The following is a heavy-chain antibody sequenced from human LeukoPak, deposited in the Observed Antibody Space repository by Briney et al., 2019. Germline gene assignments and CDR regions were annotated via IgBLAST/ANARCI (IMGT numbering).Heavy chain of an antibody. D-gene: IGHD5-24*01. Sequence: GGSLRLSCAASGFTVSSNYMSWVRQAPGKGLEWVAVMSYDGSYKHYADSVKGRFTISRDNSKNTLYLQMNSLRAEDTAVYYCAKGDEVAAIDYWGQGTLVTVSS. CDR3: AKGDEVAAIDY. V-gene: IGHV3-30*07. J-gene: IGHJ4*02. CDR2: MSYDGSYK. CDR1: GFTVSSNY.